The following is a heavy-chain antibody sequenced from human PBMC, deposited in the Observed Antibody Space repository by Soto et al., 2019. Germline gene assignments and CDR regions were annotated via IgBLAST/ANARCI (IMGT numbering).Heavy chain of an antibody. J-gene: IGHJ4*02. Sequence: QVQLQESGPGLVKPSQTLSLTCTVSGGSISSGGYYWSWIRQHPGKGLEWIGYIYYSGSTYYNPSLKRRVTISEDTSKNQFSLKLSSVTAADTAVYYCARAVLRYFDWLSPLFDYWGQGTLVTVSS. D-gene: IGHD3-9*01. V-gene: IGHV4-31*03. CDR3: ARAVLRYFDWLSPLFDY. CDR1: GGSISSGGYY. CDR2: IYYSGST.